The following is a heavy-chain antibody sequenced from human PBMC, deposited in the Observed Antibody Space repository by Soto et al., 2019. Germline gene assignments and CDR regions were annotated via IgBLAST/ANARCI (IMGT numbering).Heavy chain of an antibody. CDR2: IIPIFGTA. D-gene: IGHD2-2*01. Sequence: SVKVSCKASGGTFSSYAISWVRQAPGQGLEWMGGIIPIFGTANYAQKFQGRVTITADESTSTAYMELSSLRSEDTAVYYCARNRRQLLIQHYYYYYGMDVWGQGTTVTVSS. CDR3: ARNRRQLLIQHYYYYYGMDV. CDR1: GGTFSSYA. J-gene: IGHJ6*02. V-gene: IGHV1-69*13.